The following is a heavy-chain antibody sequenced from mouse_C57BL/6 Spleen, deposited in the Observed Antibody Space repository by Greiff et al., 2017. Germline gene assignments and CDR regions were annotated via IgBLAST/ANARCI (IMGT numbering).Heavy chain of an antibody. CDR3: ARNFYYYGSSYSWFAY. D-gene: IGHD1-1*01. V-gene: IGHV1-53*01. CDR2: INPSNGGT. J-gene: IGHJ3*01. CDR1: GYTFTSYW. Sequence: QVQLKQPGTELVKPGASVKLSCKASGYTFTSYWMHWVKQRPGQGLEWIGNINPSNGGTNYNEKFKSKATLTVDKSSSTAYMQLSSLTSEDSAVYYCARNFYYYGSSYSWFAYWGQGTLVTVSA.